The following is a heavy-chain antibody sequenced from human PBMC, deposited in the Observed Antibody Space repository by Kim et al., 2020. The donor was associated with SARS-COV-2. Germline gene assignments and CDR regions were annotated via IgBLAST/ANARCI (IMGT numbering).Heavy chain of an antibody. CDR3: AGGYPDYGGTSGESMAFD. J-gene: IGHJ3*02. V-gene: IGHV1-46*01. D-gene: IGHD4-17*01. CDR1: GYTFTSYY. CDR2: INPSGVST. Sequence: ASVKVSCKASGYTFTSYYMHWVGKPPGQGLGGMGKINPSGVSTSTAQKFQGRATMTRETSTSKASMGLGSLSSEDTAGYYFAGGYPDYGGTSGESMAFD.